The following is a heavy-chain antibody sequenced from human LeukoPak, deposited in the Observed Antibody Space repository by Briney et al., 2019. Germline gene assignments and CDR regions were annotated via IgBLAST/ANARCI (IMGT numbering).Heavy chain of an antibody. Sequence: GASMKVSCKASGYTFTSYGISWVRQAPGQGLEWMGWISAYNGNTNYAQKLQGRVTMTTDTSTSTAYMELRSLRSDDTAVYYCARDQRLAVRSNFDYWGQGTLVTVSS. V-gene: IGHV1-18*01. J-gene: IGHJ4*02. D-gene: IGHD6-25*01. CDR3: ARDQRLAVRSNFDY. CDR2: ISAYNGNT. CDR1: GYTFTSYG.